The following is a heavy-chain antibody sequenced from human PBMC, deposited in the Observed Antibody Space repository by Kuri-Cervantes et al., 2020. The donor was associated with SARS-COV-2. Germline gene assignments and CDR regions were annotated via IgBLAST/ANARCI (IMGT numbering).Heavy chain of an antibody. CDR2: FDPEDGET. CDR3: ATAYRGYHYWYFDL. J-gene: IGHJ2*01. D-gene: IGHD3-22*01. Sequence: ASVKVSCKVSGYTLTELSMHWVRQAPGKGLEWMGGFDPEDGETIYAQKFQGRVTMTEDTSTDTAYMELSSLRPEDTAVYYCATAYRGYHYWYFDLWGRGTLVTVSS. CDR1: GYTLTELS. V-gene: IGHV1-24*01.